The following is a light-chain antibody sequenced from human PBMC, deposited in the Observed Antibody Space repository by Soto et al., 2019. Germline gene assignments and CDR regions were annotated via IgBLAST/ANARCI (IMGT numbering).Light chain of an antibody. J-gene: IGKJ2*01. V-gene: IGKV1-5*03. CDR2: KAS. Sequence: DIQMTQSPSTLSASVGERVSITCRASQSIGSWLAWYQQKPGKAPNLLIYKASSLESGVPSRFSGSGSGTEFTLTISSLQPDDYATYYCQQYDSYPYTFGQGTKLEIK. CDR3: QQYDSYPYT. CDR1: QSIGSW.